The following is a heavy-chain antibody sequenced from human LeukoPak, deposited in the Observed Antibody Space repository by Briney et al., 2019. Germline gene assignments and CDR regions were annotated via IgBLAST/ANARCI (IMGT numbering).Heavy chain of an antibody. CDR1: GVIFSSYA. J-gene: IGHJ3*02. CDR3: AREEDVLLMIGGAFDI. D-gene: IGHD3-10*01. Sequence: GSSVKVSCKASGVIFSSYAITWVRQAPGQGLEWMGIINPSGGSTSYAQKFQGRVTMTRDTSTSTVYMELSSLRSEDTAVYYCAREEDVLLMIGGAFDIWGQGTMVTVSS. V-gene: IGHV1-46*01. CDR2: INPSGGST.